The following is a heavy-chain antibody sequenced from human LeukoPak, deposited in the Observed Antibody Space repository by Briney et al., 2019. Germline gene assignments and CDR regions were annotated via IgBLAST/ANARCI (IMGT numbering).Heavy chain of an antibody. J-gene: IGHJ6*02. D-gene: IGHD6-19*01. CDR2: ISYDGSNK. CDR3: AKEIPFHSSGWSGEGMDV. V-gene: IGHV3-30*18. Sequence: AGGSLRLSCAASGFTFSSYGMHWVRQAPGKGLEWVAVISYDGSNKYYADSVKGRFTISRDNSKNTLYLQMNSLRAEDTAVYYCAKEIPFHSSGWSGEGMDVWGQGTTVTVSS. CDR1: GFTFSSYG.